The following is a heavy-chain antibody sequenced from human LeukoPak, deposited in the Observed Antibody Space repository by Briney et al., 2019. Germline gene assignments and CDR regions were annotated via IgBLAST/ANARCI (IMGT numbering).Heavy chain of an antibody. V-gene: IGHV4-34*01. D-gene: IGHD2-8*01. CDR1: SGSFSGGY. J-gene: IGHJ4*02. CDR3: VRGSCTTGVCYQY. Sequence: PSETLSLTCAVYSGSFSGGYWGWIRQPPGKGLEWIGEIDHSGIANYNPSLKSRVTTSLDTPQNQVSLKPTSVTAADTAVYYCVRGSCTTGVCYQYWGQGTLVTVSS. CDR2: IDHSGIA.